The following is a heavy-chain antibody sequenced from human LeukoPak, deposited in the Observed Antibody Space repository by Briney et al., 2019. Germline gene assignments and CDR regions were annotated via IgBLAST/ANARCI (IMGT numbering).Heavy chain of an antibody. J-gene: IGHJ4*02. CDR1: GGSISSSSYY. CDR2: IYYSGST. CDR3: ARHSYYYDSSGYQGQFDY. V-gene: IGHV4-39*01. D-gene: IGHD3-22*01. Sequence: SETLSLTCTVSGGSISSSSYYWGWIRQPPGKGLEWIGSIYYSGSTYYNPSLKSRVTISVDTSKNQFSLKLSSVTAADTAVYYCARHSYYYDSSGYQGQFDYWGQGTLVTVSS.